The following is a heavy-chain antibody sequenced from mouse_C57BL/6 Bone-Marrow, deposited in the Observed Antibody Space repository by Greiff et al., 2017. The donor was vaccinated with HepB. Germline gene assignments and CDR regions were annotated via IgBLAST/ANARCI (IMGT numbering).Heavy chain of an antibody. CDR2: IYPRDGST. CDR3: ARGPPYGNYRGDAMDY. Sequence: VKLQQSDAELVKPGASVKISCKVSGYTFTDHTIHWMKQRPEQGLEWIGYIYPRDGSTKYNEKFKGKATLTADKSSSTAYMQLNSLTSEDSAVYFCARGPPYGNYRGDAMDYWGQGTSVTVSS. CDR1: GYTFTDHT. J-gene: IGHJ4*01. V-gene: IGHV1-78*01. D-gene: IGHD2-10*02.